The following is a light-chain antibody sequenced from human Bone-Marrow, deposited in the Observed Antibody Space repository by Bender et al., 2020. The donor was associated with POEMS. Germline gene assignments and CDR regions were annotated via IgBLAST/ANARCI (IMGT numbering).Light chain of an antibody. CDR1: GSNIGGYP. CDR3: SSYSATSTPVV. J-gene: IGLJ2*01. CDR2: TNN. V-gene: IGLV1-44*01. Sequence: QSVLTQPPSVSGTPGQRVTISCSGSGSNIGGYPVNWYQQLPGTAPRLLIYTNNERPSGVSNRFSGSKSGNTASLTISGLQAEDEADYYCSSYSATSTPVVFGGGTRLTVL.